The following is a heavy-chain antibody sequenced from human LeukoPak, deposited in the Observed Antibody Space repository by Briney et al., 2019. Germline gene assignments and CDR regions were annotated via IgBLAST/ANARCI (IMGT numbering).Heavy chain of an antibody. Sequence: GGSLRLSCAASGFTFDDYGMSWVRQAPGKGLEWVSGINWNGGSTGYADSVKGRFTISRDNAKNSLYLQMNSLRAEDTALYYCARERYYYDSSGRSHPPSDYWGQGTLVTVSS. CDR1: GFTFDDYG. CDR3: ARERYYYDSSGRSHPPSDY. V-gene: IGHV3-20*04. D-gene: IGHD3-22*01. J-gene: IGHJ4*02. CDR2: INWNGGST.